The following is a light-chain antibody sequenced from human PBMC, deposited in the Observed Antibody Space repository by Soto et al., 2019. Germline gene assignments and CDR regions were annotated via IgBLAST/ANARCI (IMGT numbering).Light chain of an antibody. Sequence: DIVMTQSPDSLAVSLGERATINCKSSQSVLYSSNNNNYLAWYQQKPGQPPKLLIYWASTRESGVPDRFSGSGSGTDFTLTISSLQAEDVAVYYCQQYYSPPHTFGQGTQLEIK. CDR2: WAS. CDR3: QQYYSPPHT. V-gene: IGKV4-1*01. J-gene: IGKJ2*01. CDR1: QSVLYSSNNNNY.